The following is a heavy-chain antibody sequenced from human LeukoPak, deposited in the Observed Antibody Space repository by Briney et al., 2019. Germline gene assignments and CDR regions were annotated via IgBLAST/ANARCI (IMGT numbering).Heavy chain of an antibody. Sequence: KPSETLSLTCTVSGGSISSSSYYWGWIRQPPGKVLEWIGSIYYSGSTYYNPSLKSRVTISVDTSKNQFSLKLSSVTAADTAVYYCARRRRGSSSGYYFDYWGQGTLVTVSS. CDR3: ARRRRGSSSGYYFDY. J-gene: IGHJ4*02. CDR2: IYYSGST. V-gene: IGHV4-39*01. CDR1: GGSISSSSYY. D-gene: IGHD6-6*01.